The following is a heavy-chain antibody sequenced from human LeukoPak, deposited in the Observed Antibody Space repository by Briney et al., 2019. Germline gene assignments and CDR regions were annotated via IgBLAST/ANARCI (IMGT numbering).Heavy chain of an antibody. V-gene: IGHV3-33*01. Sequence: GGSLRLSCVASGFTFTTYGIHFVRQAPGKGLEWVALIWHDGNRQYYADSVKGRFTISRDDSKNTVSLQMNSLRAEDTAIYYCARDLNSNNSNPGWFDPWGQGTLVTVSS. CDR3: ARDLNSNNSNPGWFDP. D-gene: IGHD4-11*01. CDR1: GFTFTTYG. J-gene: IGHJ5*02. CDR2: IWHDGNRQ.